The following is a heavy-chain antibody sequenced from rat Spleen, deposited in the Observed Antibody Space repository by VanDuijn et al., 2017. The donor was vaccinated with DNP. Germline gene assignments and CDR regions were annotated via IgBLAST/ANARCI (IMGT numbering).Heavy chain of an antibody. CDR1: GYSITSSYR. J-gene: IGHJ4*01. CDR3: ARWPGYNPPYAMDA. D-gene: IGHD1-4*01. V-gene: IGHV3-3*01. CDR2: INSAGNT. Sequence: EVQLQESGPGLVKPSQSLSLTCSVTGYSITSSYRRNWIRKFPGNKLEWMGSINSAGNTNYNPSLKSRISITRDTSKNQFFLQVNSVTTEDTATYYCARWPGYNPPYAMDAWGQGTSVTVSS.